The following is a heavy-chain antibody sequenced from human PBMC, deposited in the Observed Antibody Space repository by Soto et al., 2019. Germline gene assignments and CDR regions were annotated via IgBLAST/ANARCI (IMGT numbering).Heavy chain of an antibody. Sequence: QVQLVQSGAEVKKPGSSVKVSCKASGDTFSSYAINWVRQAPGQGLEWMGGIIPMVGTANYAQKFKGRVTITAGESTSTVYGEVSSLRSEDTAVYYCARVGPAHYYDSSGYYSPLDYWGQGTLVTVSS. CDR2: IIPMVGTA. CDR1: GDTFSSYA. V-gene: IGHV1-69*01. CDR3: ARVGPAHYYDSSGYYSPLDY. D-gene: IGHD3-22*01. J-gene: IGHJ4*02.